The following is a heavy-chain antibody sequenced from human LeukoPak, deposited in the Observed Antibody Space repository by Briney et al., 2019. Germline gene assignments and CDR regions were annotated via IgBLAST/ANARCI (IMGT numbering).Heavy chain of an antibody. Sequence: SETLSLTCAVSGYSISSGYYWGWIRQPPGKGLEWIASFYRSGGTYYNLSLKSRVSISVDTSKNQFSLKLNSVTAADTAIYYCARYRSPSAITVDYFDYWGRGTLVTVSS. CDR3: ARYRSPSAITVDYFDY. V-gene: IGHV4-38-2*01. D-gene: IGHD2-15*01. CDR2: FYRSGGT. J-gene: IGHJ4*02. CDR1: GYSISSGYY.